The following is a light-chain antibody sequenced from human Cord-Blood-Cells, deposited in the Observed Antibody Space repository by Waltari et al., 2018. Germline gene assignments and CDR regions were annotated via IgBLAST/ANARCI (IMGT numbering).Light chain of an antibody. CDR1: QSISSY. V-gene: IGKV1-39*01. CDR2: AAS. J-gene: IGKJ3*01. Sequence: DIQMTQSPSSLSASVGDRVTITCRASQSISSYLNWYQQKPGRAPKLLSYAASSLQSGVPSRFSGSGSGTDFTLTISSLQPEDVATYCCQQSYSTPFTFGPGTKVDIK. CDR3: QQSYSTPFT.